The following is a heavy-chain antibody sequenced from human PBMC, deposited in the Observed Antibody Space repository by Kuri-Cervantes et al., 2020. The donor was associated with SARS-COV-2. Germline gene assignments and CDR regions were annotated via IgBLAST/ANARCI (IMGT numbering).Heavy chain of an antibody. J-gene: IGHJ4*02. CDR1: GGSFSGYY. CDR3: AREEYYYDSGGAVYFDY. CDR2: INHSGST. V-gene: IGHV4-34*01. Sequence: SQTLSLTCAVYGGSFSGYYWSWIRQPPGKGLEWIGEINHSGSTNYNPSLKSRVTISVDTSKNQFSLKLSSVAAADTAVYFCAREEYYYDSGGAVYFDYWGQGILITASS. D-gene: IGHD3-22*01.